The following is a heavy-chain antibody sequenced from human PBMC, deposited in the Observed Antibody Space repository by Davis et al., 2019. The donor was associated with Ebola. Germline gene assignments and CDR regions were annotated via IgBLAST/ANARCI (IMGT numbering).Heavy chain of an antibody. Sequence: PSETLSLTCTVSGDSISSYYWSWIRQPPGKGLEWIGYIYYSGSTNYNPSLKSRVTISVDTSKNQFSLKLSSVTAADTAVYYCATGIAVAGTKYYYYGMDVWGKGTTVTVSS. D-gene: IGHD6-19*01. J-gene: IGHJ6*04. CDR3: ATGIAVAGTKYYYYGMDV. CDR1: GDSISSYY. CDR2: IYYSGST. V-gene: IGHV4-59*08.